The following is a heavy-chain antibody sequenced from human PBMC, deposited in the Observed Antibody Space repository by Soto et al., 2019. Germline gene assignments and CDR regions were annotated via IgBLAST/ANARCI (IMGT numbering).Heavy chain of an antibody. CDR3: ARGRDSGYEGYYYYMDV. CDR2: IYYSGST. Sequence: PSETLSLTCTVSGGSISSYYWSLIRPPPGEGLEWIGYIYYSGSTNYNPSLKSRVTISVDTSKNQFSLKLSSVTAADTAVYYCARGRDSGYEGYYYYMDVWGKGTTVTVSS. D-gene: IGHD5-12*01. J-gene: IGHJ6*03. CDR1: GGSISSYY. V-gene: IGHV4-59*01.